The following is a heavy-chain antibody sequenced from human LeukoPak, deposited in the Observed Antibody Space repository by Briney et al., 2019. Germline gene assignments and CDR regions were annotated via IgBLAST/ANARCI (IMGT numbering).Heavy chain of an antibody. Sequence: PGGSLRLSCAASGFTFSTFGMHWVRQAPGKGLEWVAFIRSDGGDKYYADSVKGRFTLSRDNSKNRLYLQVNSLRAEDAAVYYCARDTVINEGFWGQGTLVTVSS. CDR2: IRSDGGDK. CDR1: GFTFSTFG. V-gene: IGHV3-30*02. J-gene: IGHJ4*02. CDR3: ARDTVINEGF. D-gene: IGHD4-17*01.